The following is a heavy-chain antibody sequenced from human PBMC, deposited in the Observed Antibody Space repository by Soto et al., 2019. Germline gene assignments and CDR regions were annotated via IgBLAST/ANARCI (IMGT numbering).Heavy chain of an antibody. D-gene: IGHD3-9*01. CDR3: ARSGATGYYSTHYYGMDV. V-gene: IGHV1-8*01. CDR2: MNPESGST. CDR1: GYTFNTYD. Sequence: QEQLVQSGAEVKKPGASVKISCKASGYTFNTYDINWVRQATGQGLEWMGWMNPESGSTGFAQSFQGRITLTGNTSNNTVYMEVSSLTNEDTAVYFCARSGATGYYSTHYYGMDVWGPGTTVPVAS. J-gene: IGHJ6*02.